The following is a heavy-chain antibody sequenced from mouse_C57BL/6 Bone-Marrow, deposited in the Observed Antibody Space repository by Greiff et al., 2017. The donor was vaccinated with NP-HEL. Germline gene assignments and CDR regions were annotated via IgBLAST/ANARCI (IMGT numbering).Heavy chain of an antibody. V-gene: IGHV14-4*01. CDR3: TPYGYGGAY. CDR2: IDPENGDT. CDR1: GYNFKDDY. J-gene: IGHJ3*01. Sequence: VQLQQSGAELVRPGASVKLSCTASGYNFKDDYMHWVKQRPEQGLEWIGWIDPENGDTEYASKFQGKATITADTSSNTAYLQLRGLTSEDSAVYYCTPYGYGGAYWDQGTRVPVSA. D-gene: IGHD2-2*01.